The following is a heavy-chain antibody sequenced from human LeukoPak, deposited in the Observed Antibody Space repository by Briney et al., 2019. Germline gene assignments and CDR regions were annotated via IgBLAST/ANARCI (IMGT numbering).Heavy chain of an antibody. D-gene: IGHD2-2*01. CDR3: ARGRGYCRSTSCYDFDY. Sequence: GESLKISCKGSGYRFTSYWIGWVRQMPGKGLEWMGIIYPGDSETTYSPSFQGQVTISADKSITTTYLQWNSLKASDTAMYYCARGRGYCRSTSCYDFDYWGQGTLVTVSS. CDR2: IYPGDSET. CDR1: GYRFTSYW. J-gene: IGHJ4*02. V-gene: IGHV5-51*01.